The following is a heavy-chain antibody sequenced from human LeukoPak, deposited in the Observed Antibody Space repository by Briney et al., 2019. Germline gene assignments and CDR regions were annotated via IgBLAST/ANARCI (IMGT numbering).Heavy chain of an antibody. CDR1: GFTFSSYW. CDR2: INHNGNVN. V-gene: IGHV3-7*01. J-gene: IGHJ4*02. CDR3: AREHYDFWSGYYTFMVY. Sequence: GGSLRLSCAASGFTFSSYWMNWARQAPGKGLEWVASINHNGNVNYYVDSVKGRFTISRDNAKNSLYLQMNSLRAEDTAVYYCAREHYDFWSGYYTFMVYWGQGTLVTVSS. D-gene: IGHD3-3*01.